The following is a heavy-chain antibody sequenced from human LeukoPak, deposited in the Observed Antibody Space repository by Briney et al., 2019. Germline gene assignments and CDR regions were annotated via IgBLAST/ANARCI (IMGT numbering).Heavy chain of an antibody. CDR1: GYTFTGYD. D-gene: IGHD4-23*01. J-gene: IGHJ4*02. CDR2: MNPNSGNT. Sequence: ASVKVSCKASGYTFTGYDINWVRQATGQGLEWMGWMNPNSGNTGYAQKFQGRVTITRNTSISTAYMELSSLRSEDTAVYYCAKDQYSRRPVTHDYWGQGTLVTVSS. V-gene: IGHV1-8*03. CDR3: AKDQYSRRPVTHDY.